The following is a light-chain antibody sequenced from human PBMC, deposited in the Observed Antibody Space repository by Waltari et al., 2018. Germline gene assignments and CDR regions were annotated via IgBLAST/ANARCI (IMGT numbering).Light chain of an antibody. V-gene: IGLV3-10*01. CDR1: ALPTKY. CDR2: EDS. CDR3: YSTDSSGNHRV. Sequence: SYELTQPPSVSVSPGQTARITCPGDALPTKYASWYQQKSGQAPVLVIYEDSKRPSGIPERFSGSSSGTMATLTISGAQVEDEADYYCYSTDSSGNHRVFGGGTKLTVL. J-gene: IGLJ3*02.